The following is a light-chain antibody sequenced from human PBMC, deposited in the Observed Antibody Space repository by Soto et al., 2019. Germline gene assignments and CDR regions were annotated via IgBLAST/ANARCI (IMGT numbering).Light chain of an antibody. Sequence: DIQMTQSPSSLSASVGDRVTITCRASQSISSYLNWYQQKPGKAPILLIYAASSLQSGVPPRFSGSGSGTDFTLNISSLQPEDFATYYCQQSYSTQLTFGGGTKVEIK. CDR2: AAS. V-gene: IGKV1-39*01. J-gene: IGKJ4*01. CDR3: QQSYSTQLT. CDR1: QSISSY.